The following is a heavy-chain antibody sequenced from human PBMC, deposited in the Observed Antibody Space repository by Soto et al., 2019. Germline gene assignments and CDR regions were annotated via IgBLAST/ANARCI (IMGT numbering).Heavy chain of an antibody. V-gene: IGHV4-34*01. CDR2: VSPSGTT. CDR3: ARAPKVSGSAQTRPDF. Sequence: SETLSLTCSLYSGSLSGYYWSWIRQPPGKGLEWIGEVSPSGTTNYSPSLKSRVPISVDTSKNQFSLNLTSLTAADTAVYYCARAPKVSGSAQTRPDFWGQGSLVTVSS. D-gene: IGHD6-6*01. J-gene: IGHJ4*02. CDR1: SGSLSGYY.